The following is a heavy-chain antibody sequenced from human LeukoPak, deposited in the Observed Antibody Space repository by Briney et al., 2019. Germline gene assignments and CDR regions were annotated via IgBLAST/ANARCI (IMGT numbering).Heavy chain of an antibody. CDR3: ARRTPYSSGRFDY. CDR2: IYSGGST. V-gene: IGHV3-66*01. CDR1: GFTVSSNY. D-gene: IGHD6-19*01. J-gene: IGHJ4*02. Sequence: GGALRLSCAASGFTVSSNYMSWVRQAPGKGLEWVSVIYSGGSTYYADSVKGRFTIPRDNSKNTLYLQMNNLSAEDTAVYYCARRTPYSSGRFDYWGQGTLVTVSS.